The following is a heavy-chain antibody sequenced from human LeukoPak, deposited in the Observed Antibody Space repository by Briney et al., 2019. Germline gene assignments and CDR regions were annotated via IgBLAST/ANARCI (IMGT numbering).Heavy chain of an antibody. D-gene: IGHD4-17*01. CDR3: ARLPYGRYGMDV. CDR2: IYSGDSDT. J-gene: IGHJ6*02. CDR1: GYSFNTFW. Sequence: GESLKISWKGSGYSFNTFWIGWVRQMPGKGLGWMGIIYSGDSDTRYSPSFQGQVTISADRSISTAYLQWSSLKAPDSAMYYCARLPYGRYGMDVWGQGTTVTVFS. V-gene: IGHV5-51*01.